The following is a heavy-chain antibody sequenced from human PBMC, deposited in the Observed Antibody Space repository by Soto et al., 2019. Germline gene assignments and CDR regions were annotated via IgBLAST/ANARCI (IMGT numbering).Heavy chain of an antibody. V-gene: IGHV3-33*01. CDR2: IWYDGSNK. Sequence: PGGSLRLSCAASGFTFSSYGMHWVRQAPGKGLEWVAVIWYDGSNKYYADSVKGRFTISRDNSKNTLYLQMNSLRAEDTAVYYCARDCSPVDYYYYYGMDVWGQGTTVTVSS. D-gene: IGHD2-21*01. J-gene: IGHJ6*02. CDR1: GFTFSSYG. CDR3: ARDCSPVDYYYYYGMDV.